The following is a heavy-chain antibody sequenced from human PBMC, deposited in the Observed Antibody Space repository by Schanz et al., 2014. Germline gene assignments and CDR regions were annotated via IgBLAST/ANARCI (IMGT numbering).Heavy chain of an antibody. Sequence: QVQLVQSGSELKKPGASVKVSCKASGYTFTSYAMNWVRQAPGQGLEWVGWINTNTGNPTYAQGSTGRFVFSLDTSVSTAYLQISTLKAEATAAYYCTTETIAMAGTFSIWGQGTLVTVSS. CDR2: INTNTGNP. CDR1: GYTFTSYA. D-gene: IGHD6-19*01. V-gene: IGHV7-4-1*02. CDR3: TTETIAMAGTFSI. J-gene: IGHJ4*02.